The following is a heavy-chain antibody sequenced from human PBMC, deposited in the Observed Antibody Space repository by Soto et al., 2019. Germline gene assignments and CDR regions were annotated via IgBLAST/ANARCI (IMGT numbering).Heavy chain of an antibody. CDR3: AKGTVATNYYYYGVDV. V-gene: IGHV3-23*04. J-gene: IGHJ6*02. CDR1: GFTFSSYA. Sequence: EVQLVESGGGLVQPGRSLRLSCAASGFTFSSYAMSWVRQAPGKGLEWVSAISGSGGSTYYADSVKGRFTISRDNSKNTLYLQMNSLRAEDTAVYYCAKGTVATNYYYYGVDVWGQGTTVTVSS. CDR2: ISGSGGST. D-gene: IGHD5-12*01.